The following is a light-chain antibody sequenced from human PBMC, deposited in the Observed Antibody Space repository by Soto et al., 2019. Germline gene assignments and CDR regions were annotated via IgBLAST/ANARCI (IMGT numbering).Light chain of an antibody. CDR3: SAYKAISTLV. Sequence: QSVLTQPASVSGSAGQSITISCSGTMRDVGAYNLVSWYQQHPGTAPKLIIYEDRNRPSGISSRFSGSRSGNTASLTISGLQPEDAGDYYCSAYKAISTLVFGGGTQLTVL. J-gene: IGLJ3*02. CDR1: MRDVGAYNL. CDR2: EDR. V-gene: IGLV2-14*01.